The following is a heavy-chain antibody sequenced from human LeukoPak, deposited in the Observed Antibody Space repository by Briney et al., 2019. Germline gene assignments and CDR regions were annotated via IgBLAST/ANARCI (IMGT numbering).Heavy chain of an antibody. CDR1: GFNLSSYS. CDR2: ISSYGGST. J-gene: IGHJ4*02. D-gene: IGHD3-10*01. Sequence: GGSLRLSCAASGFNLSSYSMHWVRQAPGKGLEYVSAISSYGGSTYYANSAKDRFTISRDNAKNSLYLQMNSLRAEDTAVYYCARHYYGSGSPLGYWGQGTLVTVSS. CDR3: ARHYYGSGSPLGY. V-gene: IGHV3-64*01.